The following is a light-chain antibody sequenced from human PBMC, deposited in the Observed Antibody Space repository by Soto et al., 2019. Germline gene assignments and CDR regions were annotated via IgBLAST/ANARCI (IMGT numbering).Light chain of an antibody. CDR1: SSDVVGYNY. CDR2: DVS. V-gene: IGLV2-14*01. J-gene: IGLJ2*01. CDR3: SSYTSSSIVV. Sequence: QSALTQPASVSGSPGQSLTISCTGTSSDVVGYNYVSWYQQHPGKAPKLMIYDVSNRPSGVSNRFSGSKSGNTASLTISGLQAEDEADYYCSSYTSSSIVVFGGGTKLTVL.